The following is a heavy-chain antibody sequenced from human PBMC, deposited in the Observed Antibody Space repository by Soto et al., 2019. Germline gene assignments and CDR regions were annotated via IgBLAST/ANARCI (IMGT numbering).Heavy chain of an antibody. J-gene: IGHJ4*02. CDR3: SSAGIVTTPYYFDY. Sequence: EVQLVESGGGLVQPGGSLRLSCAASGFTFSDHYMDWVRQAPGKGLEWVGRIRNKANSYTTEYAASVKGRFTISRDDSKNSLYLYMNSLKTDDTAVYYCSSAGIVTTPYYFDYWGQGTLVTVSS. D-gene: IGHD1-26*01. CDR2: IRNKANSYTT. V-gene: IGHV3-72*01. CDR1: GFTFSDHY.